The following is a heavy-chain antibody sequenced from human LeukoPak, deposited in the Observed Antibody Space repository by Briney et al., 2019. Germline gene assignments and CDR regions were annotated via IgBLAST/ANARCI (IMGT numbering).Heavy chain of an antibody. Sequence: QPGGSLRLSCAASGFTFSSYAMSWIRLAPGKGLEWVSYISSSGSTIYYADSVKGRFTISRDNAKNSLYLQMNSLRAEDTAVYYCARDGFVVPAAASGYWGQGTLVTVSS. V-gene: IGHV3-48*04. CDR1: GFTFSSYA. J-gene: IGHJ4*02. CDR2: ISSSGSTI. D-gene: IGHD2-2*01. CDR3: ARDGFVVPAAASGY.